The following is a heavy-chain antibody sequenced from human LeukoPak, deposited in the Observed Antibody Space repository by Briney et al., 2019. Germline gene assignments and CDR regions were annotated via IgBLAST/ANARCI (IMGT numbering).Heavy chain of an antibody. Sequence: SETLSLTCTVSGGSISSSSYYWGWIRQPPGKGLEWIGSIYHSGSTYYNPSLKSRVTISVDTSKNQFSLKLSSVTAADTAVYYCARGERNYDFWGGYSYYYYMDVWGKGTTVTVSS. CDR1: GGSISSSSYY. D-gene: IGHD3-3*01. CDR3: ARGERNYDFWGGYSYYYYMDV. V-gene: IGHV4-39*07. J-gene: IGHJ6*03. CDR2: IYHSGST.